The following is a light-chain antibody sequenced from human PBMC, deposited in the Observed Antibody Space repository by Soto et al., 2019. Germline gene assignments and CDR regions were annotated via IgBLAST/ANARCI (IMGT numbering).Light chain of an antibody. CDR2: DVS. CDR3: SSYTSSSTVL. Sequence: QSALAQPASVSGSRGQSITISCTGTSSDVGGYNYVSWYQQHPGKAPKLTIYDVSNRPSGVSNRFSGSKSGNTASLTISGLQAEDEADYYCSSYTSSSTVLFGGGTKVTVL. J-gene: IGLJ2*01. CDR1: SSDVGGYNY. V-gene: IGLV2-14*01.